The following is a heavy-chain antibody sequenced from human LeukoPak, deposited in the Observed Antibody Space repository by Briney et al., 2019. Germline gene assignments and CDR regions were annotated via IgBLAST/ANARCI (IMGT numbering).Heavy chain of an antibody. V-gene: IGHV1-2*06. J-gene: IGHJ3*02. Sequence: ASVKVSCKAFGYTFTAYYMNWVRQAPGQGLEWLGRINPNTGGTNFAQSFQGRVTMTRDTSITTAYMELSRLRSDDTAVYYCARVGDGLNDAFDIWGQGTMVTVSS. CDR3: ARVGDGLNDAFDI. D-gene: IGHD5-24*01. CDR2: INPNTGGT. CDR1: GYTFTAYY.